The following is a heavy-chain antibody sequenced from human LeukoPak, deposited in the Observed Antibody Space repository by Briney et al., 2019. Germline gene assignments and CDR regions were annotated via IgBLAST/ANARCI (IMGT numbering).Heavy chain of an antibody. Sequence: PSETLSLTCTVSGGSISSGDYYWSWIRQPPGKGLEWIGYIYYSGSTYYNPSLKSRVTISVDTSKNQFSLKPSSVTAADTAVYYCARDIWMEGYSGLGGAFDIWGQGTMVTVSS. D-gene: IGHD5-12*01. CDR1: GGSISSGDYY. J-gene: IGHJ3*02. CDR2: IYYSGST. V-gene: IGHV4-30-4*08. CDR3: ARDIWMEGYSGLGGAFDI.